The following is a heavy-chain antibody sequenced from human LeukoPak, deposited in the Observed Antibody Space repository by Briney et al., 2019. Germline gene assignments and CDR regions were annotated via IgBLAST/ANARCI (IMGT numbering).Heavy chain of an antibody. Sequence: GGSLRLSCMTSGFTFDDYDMHWVRQAPGKGLEWVSSISSSSSYIYYADSVKGRFTISRDNAKNSLYLQMNSLRAEDTAVYYCARGVITYCGGDCYHWGQGTLVTVSS. CDR2: ISSSSSYI. J-gene: IGHJ5*02. CDR1: GFTFDDYD. D-gene: IGHD2-21*02. CDR3: ARGVITYCGGDCYH. V-gene: IGHV3-21*01.